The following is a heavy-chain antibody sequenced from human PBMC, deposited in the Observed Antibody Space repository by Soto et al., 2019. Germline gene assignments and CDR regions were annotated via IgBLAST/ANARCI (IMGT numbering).Heavy chain of an antibody. D-gene: IGHD5-12*01. Sequence: WTWIRQRPGKGLEWIGYIYYSGSTYYSPSLKSRLSISLDTSKNQFSLRLSSVTAADMAMYYCARARLRAVYAFDIWGQGTMVTVSS. CDR2: IYYSGST. V-gene: IGHV4-31*02. CDR3: ARARLRAVYAFDI. J-gene: IGHJ3*02.